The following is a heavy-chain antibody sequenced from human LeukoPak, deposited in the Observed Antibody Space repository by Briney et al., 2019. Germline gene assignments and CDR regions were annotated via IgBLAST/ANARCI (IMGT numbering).Heavy chain of an antibody. CDR1: GGSISSSSYY. CDR3: ARVYSGNYCDY. CDR2: IYYSGST. Sequence: SETLSLTCTVSGGSISSSSYYWGWIRQPPGKGLEWIGSIYYSGSTYYNPSLKSRVTISVDTSKNQFSLKLSSVTAADTAVYYCARVYSGNYCDYWGQGTLVTVSS. J-gene: IGHJ4*02. V-gene: IGHV4-39*01. D-gene: IGHD1-26*01.